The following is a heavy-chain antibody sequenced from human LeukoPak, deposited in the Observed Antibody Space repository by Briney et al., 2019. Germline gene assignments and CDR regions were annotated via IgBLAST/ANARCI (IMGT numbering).Heavy chain of an antibody. CDR3: ARGWPGSFGELFDYMDV. CDR2: ISRSSTYI. J-gene: IGHJ6*03. CDR1: GFTFSSYS. Sequence: GGSLRLSCAASGFTFSSYSMNWVRQAPGKGLEWVSSISRSSTYIYYADSVKGRFTISRDNAKNSLYLQMNGLRAADTAVYYCARGWPGSFGELFDYMDVWGKGTTVTVSS. D-gene: IGHD3-10*01. V-gene: IGHV3-21*04.